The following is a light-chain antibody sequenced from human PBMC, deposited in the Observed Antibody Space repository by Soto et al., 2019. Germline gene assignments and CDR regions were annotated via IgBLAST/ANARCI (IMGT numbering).Light chain of an antibody. CDR3: QQYGGPVPWT. CDR2: GAS. V-gene: IGKV3-20*01. Sequence: EAVLTQSPGTLSLSPGEKATVSCRASQTISRNYLAWYQKKPGQAPTLLIYGASTRATGIPDRFTGSGSGTDFTLIIARLEPEDFAVYYCQQYGGPVPWTFGQGTKVEV. CDR1: QTISRNY. J-gene: IGKJ1*01.